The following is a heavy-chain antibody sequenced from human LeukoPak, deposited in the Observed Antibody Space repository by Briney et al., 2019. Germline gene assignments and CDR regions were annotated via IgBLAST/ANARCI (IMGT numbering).Heavy chain of an antibody. J-gene: IGHJ4*02. Sequence: ASVKVSCKASGGTFSSYAISWVRQATGQGLEWMGWMNPNSGNTGYAQKFQGRVTMTRNTSISTAYMELSSLRSEDTAVYYCAKRITTFGVVYFDYWGQGTLVTVSS. CDR2: MNPNSGNT. CDR3: AKRITTFGVVYFDY. CDR1: GGTFSSYA. D-gene: IGHD3-3*01. V-gene: IGHV1-8*02.